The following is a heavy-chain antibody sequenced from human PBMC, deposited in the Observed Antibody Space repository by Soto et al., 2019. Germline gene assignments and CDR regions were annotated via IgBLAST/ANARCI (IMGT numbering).Heavy chain of an antibody. CDR1: GLTFRTSA. Sequence: GCLMLSCAASGLTFRTSATSSVRQAPGKGLEWVSLISASVRSTDYADSVKGRFTISRDNSKSTVYLQMNSLRADDTAVYYSAKDQQSDKLQPDYGMGVRGQGTTGTVSS. D-gene: IGHD2-15*01. CDR2: ISASVRST. V-gene: IGHV3-23*01. J-gene: IGHJ6*02. CDR3: AKDQQSDKLQPDYGMGV.